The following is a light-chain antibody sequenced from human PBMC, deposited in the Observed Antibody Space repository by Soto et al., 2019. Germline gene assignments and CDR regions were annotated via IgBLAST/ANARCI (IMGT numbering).Light chain of an antibody. CDR2: GNS. V-gene: IGLV1-40*01. CDR1: SSNIGAGYD. J-gene: IGLJ2*01. Sequence: QSVPTQPPSVSGAPGQRVTISCTGSSSNIGAGYDVHWYQQLPGTAPKLLIYGNSNRPSGVPDRFSGSNSGTSASLAITGLQAEDEADYYCQSYDSSRSGSVFGGGTKLTVL. CDR3: QSYDSSRSGSV.